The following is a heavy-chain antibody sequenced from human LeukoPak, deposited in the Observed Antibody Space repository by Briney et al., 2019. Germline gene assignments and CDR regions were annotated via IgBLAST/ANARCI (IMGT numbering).Heavy chain of an antibody. CDR2: IYHSGST. Sequence: SSETLSLTCAVSGYSISSGYYWGWIQQPPGKGLEWIGSIYHSGSTYYNPSLKSRVTISVDTSKNQFSLKLSSVTAADTAVYYCARVYDFWSGYQSNWFDPWGQGTLVTVSS. CDR1: GYSISSGYY. CDR3: ARVYDFWSGYQSNWFDP. D-gene: IGHD3-3*01. J-gene: IGHJ5*02. V-gene: IGHV4-38-2*01.